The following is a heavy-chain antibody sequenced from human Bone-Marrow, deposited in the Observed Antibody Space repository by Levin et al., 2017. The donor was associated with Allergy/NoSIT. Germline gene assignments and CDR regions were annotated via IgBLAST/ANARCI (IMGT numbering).Heavy chain of an antibody. Sequence: GESLKISCVASGFTLSSYGMHWVRQAPGKALEWVGIIWYDGSQTHYAESVKGRFTISRDTSKNTVYLQMNSVTAEDTAVYYCTRANTSPFDFWGQGALVIVSS. J-gene: IGHJ4*02. CDR2: IWYDGSQT. V-gene: IGHV3-33*01. CDR1: GFTLSSYG. D-gene: IGHD2-2*01. CDR3: TRANTSPFDF.